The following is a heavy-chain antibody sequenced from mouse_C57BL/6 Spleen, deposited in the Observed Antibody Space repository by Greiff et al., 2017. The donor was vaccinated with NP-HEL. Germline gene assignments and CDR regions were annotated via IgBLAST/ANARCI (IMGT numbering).Heavy chain of an antibody. D-gene: IGHD2-3*01. Sequence: VKLMESGAELMKPGASVKLSCKATGYTFTGYWIEWVKQRPGHGLEWIGEILPGSGSTNYNEKFKGKATFTADTSSNTAYMQLSSLTTEDSAICYCASRDGYYPAWFAYWGQGTLVTVSA. CDR1: GYTFTGYW. J-gene: IGHJ3*01. CDR2: ILPGSGST. V-gene: IGHV1-9*01. CDR3: ASRDGYYPAWFAY.